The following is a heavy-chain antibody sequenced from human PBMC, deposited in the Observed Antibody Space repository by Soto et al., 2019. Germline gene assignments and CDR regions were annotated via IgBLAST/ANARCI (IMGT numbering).Heavy chain of an antibody. D-gene: IGHD3-9*01. J-gene: IGHJ3*02. CDR2: IYYSGSI. Sequence: SETLSLTCTVSGGSISSYYWSWIRQPPGKGLEWIGYIYYSGSINYNPSLKSRVTISVDTSKNQFSLKLSSVTAADTAVYYCARRPNDILTGYYAFDIWGQGTMVTVSS. CDR3: ARRPNDILTGYYAFDI. V-gene: IGHV4-59*08. CDR1: GGSISSYY.